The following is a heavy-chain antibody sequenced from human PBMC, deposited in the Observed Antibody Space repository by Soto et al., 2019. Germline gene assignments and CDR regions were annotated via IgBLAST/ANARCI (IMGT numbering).Heavy chain of an antibody. CDR3: ERDPSRGWFRLCFDY. J-gene: IGHJ4*02. CDR2: VSGSGGST. Sequence: EVQLLESGGGLVQPGGSLRLSCAASGFTFSSYAMSWVRQAPGRGLEWVSAVSGSGGSTYYADSVKGRFTISRDNSENTLYLQMNSLRAEDTAVYYGERDPSRGWFRLCFDYWGQGTLATVSS. D-gene: IGHD6-19*01. CDR1: GFTFSSYA. V-gene: IGHV3-23*01.